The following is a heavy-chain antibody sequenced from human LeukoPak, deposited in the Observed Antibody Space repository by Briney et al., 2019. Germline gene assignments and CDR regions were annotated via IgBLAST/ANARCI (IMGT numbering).Heavy chain of an antibody. CDR2: IYPSDSDT. CDR1: GYSFTSYW. Sequence: GESPKISCKGSGYSFTSYWIGWVRQMPGKGLEGRGIIYPSDSDTRYSPSFQRHVTTSADKSLSTAYLQWSSLKASATAMYYCARRYGGNLGYAFDIWGQGTMVTVSS. V-gene: IGHV5-51*01. J-gene: IGHJ3*02. CDR3: ARRYGGNLGYAFDI. D-gene: IGHD4/OR15-4a*01.